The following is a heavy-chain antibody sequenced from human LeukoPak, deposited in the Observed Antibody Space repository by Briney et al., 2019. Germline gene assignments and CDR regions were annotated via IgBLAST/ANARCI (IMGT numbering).Heavy chain of an antibody. CDR2: IKQDGSEK. V-gene: IGHV3-7*01. CDR1: GFTFSSYW. D-gene: IGHD3-22*01. Sequence: GGSLRLSCAASGFTFSSYWMSWVRQAPGKGLEWVANIKQDGSEKYYVDSVKGRFTISGDNAKNSLYLQMNSLRAEDTAVYYCARDKDDPWGIVVVTPDYWGQGTLVTVSS. CDR3: ARDKDDPWGIVVVTPDY. J-gene: IGHJ4*02.